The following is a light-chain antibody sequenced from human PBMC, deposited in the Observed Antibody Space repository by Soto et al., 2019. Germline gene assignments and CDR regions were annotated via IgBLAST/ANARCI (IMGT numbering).Light chain of an antibody. V-gene: IGKV4-1*01. CDR3: QQNYSTPPLT. CDR2: WAS. Sequence: DIVMTQSPDSLAVSLGERATINCKSSQSLLYSSNNKNYLAWYQQKPGQPPKLLIYWASIRESGVPDRFSGSGSGTDFTLTISSLQAEDVAVYYCQQNYSTPPLTFGGGTKVEIK. J-gene: IGKJ4*01. CDR1: QSLLYSSNNKNY.